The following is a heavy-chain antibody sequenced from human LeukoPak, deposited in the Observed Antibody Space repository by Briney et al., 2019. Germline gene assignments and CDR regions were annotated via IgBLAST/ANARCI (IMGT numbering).Heavy chain of an antibody. J-gene: IGHJ4*02. Sequence: GGSLRLSCAASGFTFSSYAMSWVRQAPGKGLEWVSSISSSSSYIYYADAVKGRFTISRDNAKNSLYLQMNSLRAEDTAVYYCARDPRGYYDSSGSLGGFDYWGQGTLVTVSS. CDR1: GFTFSSYA. D-gene: IGHD3-22*01. CDR2: ISSSSSYI. V-gene: IGHV3-21*01. CDR3: ARDPRGYYDSSGSLGGFDY.